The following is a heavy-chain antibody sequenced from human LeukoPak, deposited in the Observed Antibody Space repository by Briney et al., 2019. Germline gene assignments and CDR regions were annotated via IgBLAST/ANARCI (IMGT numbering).Heavy chain of an antibody. D-gene: IGHD6-6*01. CDR2: IIPIFGTA. Sequence: SVNVSCKASGGTFSIYAISWVRQAPGQGLEWMGGIIPIFGTANYAQKFQGRVTITADESTSTAYMELSSLRSEDTAVYYCARARKIAARIPGAREYGMDVWGQGTTVTVSS. V-gene: IGHV1-69*13. CDR3: ARARKIAARIPGAREYGMDV. J-gene: IGHJ6*02. CDR1: GGTFSIYA.